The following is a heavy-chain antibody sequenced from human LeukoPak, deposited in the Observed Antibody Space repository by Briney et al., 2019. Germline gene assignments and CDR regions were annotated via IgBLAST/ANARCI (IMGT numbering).Heavy chain of an antibody. CDR2: INHSGST. V-gene: IGHV4-34*01. CDR1: GGSFSGYY. D-gene: IGHD6-6*01. J-gene: IGHJ5*02. CDR3: ARLAVGNADSSSSADNWFDP. Sequence: SETLSLTCAVYGGSFSGYYWSWIRQPPGKGLEWIGEINHSGSTNYNPSLKSRVTISVDTSKNQFSLKLSSVTAADTAVYYCARLAVGNADSSSSADNWFDPWGQGTLITVSS.